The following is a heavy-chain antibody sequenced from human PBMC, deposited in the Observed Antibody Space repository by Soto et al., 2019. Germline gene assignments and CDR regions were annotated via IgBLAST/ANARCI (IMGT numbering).Heavy chain of an antibody. CDR1: GFTFSTYG. Sequence: LRLSCAASGFTFSTYGMHWVRQAPGKGLEWVAVISYDGSNKYYADSVKGRFTISRDNSKNTLYLQMNSLRAEDTAVYYCAKDWYYYDSSGHLAWFDPWGQGTLVTVSS. J-gene: IGHJ5*02. CDR2: ISYDGSNK. D-gene: IGHD3-22*01. CDR3: AKDWYYYDSSGHLAWFDP. V-gene: IGHV3-30*18.